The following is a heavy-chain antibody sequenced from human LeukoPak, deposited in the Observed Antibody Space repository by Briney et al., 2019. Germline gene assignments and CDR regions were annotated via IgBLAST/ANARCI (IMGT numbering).Heavy chain of an antibody. V-gene: IGHV1-69*04. CDR1: GGTFSSYA. Sequence: SVTVSCKASGGTFSSYAISWVRQAPGQGLEWMGRIIPILGIANYAQKFQGRVTITADKSTSTAYMELSSLRSEDTAVYYCARGYYDRSGYANYFDYWGQGTLVTVSS. D-gene: IGHD3-22*01. CDR2: IIPILGIA. J-gene: IGHJ4*02. CDR3: ARGYYDRSGYANYFDY.